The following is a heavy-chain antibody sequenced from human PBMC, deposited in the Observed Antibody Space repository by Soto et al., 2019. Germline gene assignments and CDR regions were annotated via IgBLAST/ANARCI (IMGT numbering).Heavy chain of an antibody. Sequence: PGGSLRLSCAASGFTFSSYGMHWVRQAPGKGLEWVAVISYDGSNKYYADSVKGRFTISRDNSKNTLYLQMNSLRAEDTAVYYCARPRWSYSVKGPLDYWGQGTLVTVSS. CDR1: GFTFSSYG. V-gene: IGHV3-30*03. J-gene: IGHJ4*02. CDR2: ISYDGSNK. D-gene: IGHD3-10*01. CDR3: ARPRWSYSVKGPLDY.